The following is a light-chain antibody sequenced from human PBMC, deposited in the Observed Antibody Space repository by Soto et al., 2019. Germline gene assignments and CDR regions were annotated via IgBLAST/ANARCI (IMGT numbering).Light chain of an antibody. CDR3: QPRHMWPIT. Sequence: EVVLTQSPVTLSLSPGERATLSCRASQSFRGLLAWYQQKPGQAPRLLIYDAYTRATGIPPRFCGSGTGTDFTPTISSLEHENSAVYYCQPRHMWPITFGRGPRLEI. J-gene: IGKJ5*01. CDR1: QSFRGL. CDR2: DAY. V-gene: IGKV3-11*01.